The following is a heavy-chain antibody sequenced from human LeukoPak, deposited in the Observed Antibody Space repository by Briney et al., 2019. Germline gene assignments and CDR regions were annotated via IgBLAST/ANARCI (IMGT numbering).Heavy chain of an antibody. J-gene: IGHJ6*04. CDR1: GFTFSSYG. V-gene: IGHV3-33*01. CDR3: ASDLVRGYYYYGMDV. D-gene: IGHD3-10*01. CDR2: IWYDGSNK. Sequence: PGRSLRLSCAASGFTFSSYGMHWVRQAPGKGLEWVAVIWYDGSNKYYADSVKGRFTISRDNSKNTLYLQMNSLRAEDTAVYYCASDLVRGYYYYGMDVWGKGTTVTVSS.